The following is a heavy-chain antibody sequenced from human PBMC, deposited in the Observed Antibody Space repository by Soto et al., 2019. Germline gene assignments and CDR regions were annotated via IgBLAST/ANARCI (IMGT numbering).Heavy chain of an antibody. D-gene: IGHD6-19*01. Sequence: QVQLQESGPGLVKPSQTLSLTCTVSGGSISSGDYYWSWIRQPPGKGLEWIGYIYYRGSTYYNPSLHSRVTISVDTSKNQFSLKLSSVTAADTAVYYCARGCSGWHRGGFDPWGQGTLVPVSS. CDR2: IYYRGST. V-gene: IGHV4-30-4*01. CDR1: GGSISSGDYY. J-gene: IGHJ5*02. CDR3: ARGCSGWHRGGFDP.